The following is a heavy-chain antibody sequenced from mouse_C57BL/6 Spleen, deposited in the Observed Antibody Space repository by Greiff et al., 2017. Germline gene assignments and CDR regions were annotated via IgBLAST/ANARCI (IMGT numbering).Heavy chain of an antibody. Sequence: DVKLVESGGGLVQPKGSLKLSCAASGFSFNTYAMNWVRQAPGKGLEWVARIRSKSNNYATYYADSVKDRFTLSRDDSESMLYLQMNNLKTEDTAMYYCVRKRTGYWYFDVWGTGTTVTVSS. CDR1: GFSFNTYA. CDR2: IRSKSNNYAT. V-gene: IGHV10-1*01. CDR3: VRKRTGYWYFDV. J-gene: IGHJ1*03.